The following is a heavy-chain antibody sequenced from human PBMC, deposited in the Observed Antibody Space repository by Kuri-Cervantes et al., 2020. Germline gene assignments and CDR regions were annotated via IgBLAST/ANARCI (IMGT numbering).Heavy chain of an antibody. Sequence: ASVKVSCKASGYTFTSYYMHWVRQAPGQGLEWMGIINPSGGSTSYAQKFQGRVTMTRDTSTSTVYMELSSLRAEDTAVYYCARGGGYSYDLYNWFDPWGQGTLVTVSS. CDR1: GYTFTSYY. CDR3: ARGGGYSYDLYNWFDP. J-gene: IGHJ5*02. V-gene: IGHV1-46*01. D-gene: IGHD5-18*01. CDR2: INPSGGST.